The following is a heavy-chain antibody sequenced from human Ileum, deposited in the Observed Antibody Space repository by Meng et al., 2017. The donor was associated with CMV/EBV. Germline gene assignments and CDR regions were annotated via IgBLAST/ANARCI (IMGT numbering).Heavy chain of an antibody. J-gene: IGHJ4*02. CDR2: IHYGGST. CDR3: ARRGDAEEFDY. V-gene: IGHV4-30-4*08. CDR1: GDSIGTNSHY. D-gene: IGHD3-16*01. Sequence: VPVEESGPGLVKPSETLSLTCTVSGDSIGTNSHYWSWIRQPPGKGLEYIGYIHYGGSTHYNPSLKSRFSISVDRSKNQFSLKVTSVIAADTALYYCARRGDAEEFDYWGQGALVTVSS.